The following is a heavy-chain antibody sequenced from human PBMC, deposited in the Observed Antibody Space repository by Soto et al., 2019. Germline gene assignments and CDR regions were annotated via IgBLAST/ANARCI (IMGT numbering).Heavy chain of an antibody. CDR1: GGTFSSYA. Sequence: SVKVSCKASGGTFSSYAISWVRQAPGQGLEWMGGIIPIFGTANYAQKFQGRVTITADKSTSTAYMELSSLRPEDTAVYYCARDGAAAGYYYYGMDVWGQGTTVTVSS. V-gene: IGHV1-69*06. CDR2: IIPIFGTA. D-gene: IGHD6-13*01. J-gene: IGHJ6*02. CDR3: ARDGAAAGYYYYGMDV.